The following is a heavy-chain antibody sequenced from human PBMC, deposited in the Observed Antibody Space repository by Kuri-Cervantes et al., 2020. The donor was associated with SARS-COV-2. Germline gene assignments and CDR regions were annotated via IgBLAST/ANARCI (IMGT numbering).Heavy chain of an antibody. CDR1: GYTFTGYY. J-gene: IGHJ4*02. D-gene: IGHD3-3*01. CDR3: ATAPLIRFLEWFRFDY. V-gene: IGHV1-2*02. CDR2: INPNSGGT. Sequence: ASVKVSCKASGYTFTGYYMHWVRQAPGQGLEWMGWINPNSGGTNYAQKFQGRVTMTRDTSISTAYMELSRLRSDDTAVYYCATAPLIRFLEWFRFDYWGQGTLVTVSS.